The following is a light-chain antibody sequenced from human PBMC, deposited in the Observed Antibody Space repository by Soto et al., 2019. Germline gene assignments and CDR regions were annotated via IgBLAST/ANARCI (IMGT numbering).Light chain of an antibody. V-gene: IGLV2-14*03. Sequence: QSALTQPASVSGSPGQSITISCTGTSSDVGGYDYVSWYQHHPGKAPQLMIYDVTNRPSRVSNRFSGSKSGNTASLTISGLQAEDEADYYCSSDTTSSTLHVVFGGGTKLTVL. CDR2: DVT. J-gene: IGLJ2*01. CDR3: SSDTTSSTLHVV. CDR1: SSDVGGYDY.